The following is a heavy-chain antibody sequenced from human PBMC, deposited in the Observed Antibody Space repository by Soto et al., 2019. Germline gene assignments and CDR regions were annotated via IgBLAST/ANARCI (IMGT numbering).Heavy chain of an antibody. CDR2: IFYTGGT. CDR1: GVSIDKYY. D-gene: IGHD1-1*01. Sequence: PSETLSLTCNVSGVSIDKYYWTWIRQSPGRGLEWIGYIFYTGGTNYNPSLKTRVIISADVSKSQVSLKMTSVTAADTALYYCARGIQPPTLSPWDVWGQGSPVTVSS. CDR3: ARGIQPPTLSPWDV. V-gene: IGHV4-59*01. J-gene: IGHJ6*01.